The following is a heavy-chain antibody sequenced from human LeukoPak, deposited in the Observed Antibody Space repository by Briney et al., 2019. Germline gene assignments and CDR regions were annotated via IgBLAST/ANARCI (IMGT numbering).Heavy chain of an antibody. Sequence: SETLSLTCAVYGGSFSGYYWRWIRQPPGKGLEWIGEINHSGSTNYNPSLKSRVTISVDTSKNHFSRRLSSVTAADTAVYYCARVRPSYCSSTSCRGRDYYYYMDVWGKGTTVTVSS. CDR3: ARVRPSYCSSTSCRGRDYYYYMDV. J-gene: IGHJ6*03. D-gene: IGHD2-2*01. CDR1: GGSFSGYY. CDR2: INHSGST. V-gene: IGHV4-34*01.